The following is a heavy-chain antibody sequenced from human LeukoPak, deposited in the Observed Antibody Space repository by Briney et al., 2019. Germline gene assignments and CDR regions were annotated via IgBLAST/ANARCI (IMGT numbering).Heavy chain of an antibody. J-gene: IGHJ6*02. V-gene: IGHV3-30*19. D-gene: IGHD3-22*01. Sequence: PGGSLRLSCAASGFTFSTHGMYWVRQAPGKGLEWVAVISYDGSNKFYADSVKGRFAISRDNSKNTLYLQMNSLRGYDSAVYYCARPLSNGYFHDSGGYYPYAMDVWGQGTTVTVSS. CDR3: ARPLSNGYFHDSGGYYPYAMDV. CDR2: ISYDGSNK. CDR1: GFTFSTHG.